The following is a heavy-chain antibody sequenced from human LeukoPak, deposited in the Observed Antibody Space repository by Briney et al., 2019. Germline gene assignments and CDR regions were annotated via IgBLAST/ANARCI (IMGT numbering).Heavy chain of an antibody. CDR1: GGTFSSYA. Sequence: SVKVSCKASGGTFSSYAISWVRQAPGQGLKWMGGIIPIFGTANYAQKFQGRVTITADESTSTAYMELSSLRSEDTAVYYCARAQMPNNWFDPWGQGTLVTVSS. J-gene: IGHJ5*02. V-gene: IGHV1-69*13. CDR2: IIPIFGTA. D-gene: IGHD2-2*01. CDR3: ARAQMPNNWFDP.